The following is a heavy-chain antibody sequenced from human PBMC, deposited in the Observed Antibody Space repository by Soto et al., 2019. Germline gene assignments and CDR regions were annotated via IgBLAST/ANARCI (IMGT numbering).Heavy chain of an antibody. D-gene: IGHD6-6*01. Sequence: GGSLRLSWAAAGFTFSSYAMGWDRQAPGKGLEWVSAISGSGGSTYYADSVKGRFTISRDKAKNSLYLQMNSLRAEDTDVYYCAREGKSSSVEYYFDYWGQGTLVTVSS. CDR2: ISGSGGST. J-gene: IGHJ4*02. CDR1: GFTFSSYA. CDR3: AREGKSSSVEYYFDY. V-gene: IGHV3-23*01.